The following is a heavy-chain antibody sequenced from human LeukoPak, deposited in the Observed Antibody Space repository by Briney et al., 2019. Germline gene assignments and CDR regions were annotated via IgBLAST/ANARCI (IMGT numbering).Heavy chain of an antibody. Sequence: GESLRLSCAASGFTFSGYSRNWVRQAPGKGLEWVWSVSSSSSYIHYADSVKRRFTIPRDNAKNSLYLQMNSLGAEDMSVYYCARDIRGYCRGGSSVDPLHIWGQGTILSVSS. CDR3: ARDIRGYCRGGSSVDPLHI. CDR1: GFTFSGYS. CDR2: VSSSSSYI. D-gene: IGHD2-15*01. V-gene: IGHV3-21*01. J-gene: IGHJ3*02.